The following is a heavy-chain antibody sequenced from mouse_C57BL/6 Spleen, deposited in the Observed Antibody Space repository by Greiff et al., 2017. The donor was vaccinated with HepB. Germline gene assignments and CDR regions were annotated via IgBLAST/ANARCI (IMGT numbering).Heavy chain of an antibody. CDR1: GYTFTSYW. V-gene: IGHV1-55*01. CDR2: IYPGSGST. CDR3: ARSITATGYFDV. Sequence: QVQLQQPGAELVKPGASVKMSCKASGYTFTSYWITWVKQRPGQGLEWIGDIYPGSGSTNYNEKFKSKATLTVDTSTSTAYMQRSSLTSEDSAVYYCARSITATGYFDVWGTGTTVTVSS. J-gene: IGHJ1*03. D-gene: IGHD1-1*01.